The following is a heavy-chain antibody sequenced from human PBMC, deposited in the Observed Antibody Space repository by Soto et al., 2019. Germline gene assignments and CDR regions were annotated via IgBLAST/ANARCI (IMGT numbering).Heavy chain of an antibody. V-gene: IGHV4-4*07. J-gene: IGHJ3*02. CDR1: GGSISSYN. D-gene: IGHD1-26*01. Sequence: QVQLQESGPGLVKPSETLSLTCTVSGGSISSYNWSWIRQPAGKGLERIGRIYTSGSTNYNPSLKSRVTMSVDTSKNQFSLKLSSMTAADTAVYYCARDRQWESRGDAFDIWGQGTMVTVSS. CDR3: ARDRQWESRGDAFDI. CDR2: IYTSGST.